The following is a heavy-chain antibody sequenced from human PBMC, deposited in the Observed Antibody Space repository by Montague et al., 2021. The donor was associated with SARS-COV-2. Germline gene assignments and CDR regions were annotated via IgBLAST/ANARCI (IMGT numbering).Heavy chain of an antibody. CDR2: FCLNKST. CDR1: GSWNSGAD. CDR3: ARGFDY. J-gene: IGHJ4*02. Sequence: SETLSLTCSGLGSWNSGADRKNTRLNSSNHPNSYADFCLNKSTNYNPSLKSRVTISVDTSKNQFSLKLSSVTAADTAVYYCARGFDYWGQGTLVTVSP. V-gene: IGHV4-59*01.